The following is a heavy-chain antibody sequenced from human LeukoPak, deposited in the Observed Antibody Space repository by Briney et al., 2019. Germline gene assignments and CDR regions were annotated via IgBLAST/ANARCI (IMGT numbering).Heavy chain of an antibody. CDR3: ASLYGDYVSSDY. D-gene: IGHD4-17*01. Sequence: ASVKVSCKASGYTFTDYYMHWVRQAPGQGVEWMGWINPNGGGTNYAQKFQGRVTMTRDTPISTAYMELSRLRSDDTAVYYCASLYGDYVSSDYWGQGTLVSVSS. CDR1: GYTFTDYY. J-gene: IGHJ4*02. CDR2: INPNGGGT. V-gene: IGHV1-2*02.